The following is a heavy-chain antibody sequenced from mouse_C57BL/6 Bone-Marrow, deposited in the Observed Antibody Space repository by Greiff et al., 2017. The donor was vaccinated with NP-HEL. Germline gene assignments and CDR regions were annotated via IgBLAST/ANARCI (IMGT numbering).Heavy chain of an antibody. V-gene: IGHV1-54*01. J-gene: IGHJ3*01. D-gene: IGHD2-9*01. Sequence: VQLQESGAELVRPGTSVKVSCKASGYAFTNYLIEWVKQRPGQGLEWIGVINPGSGGTNYNEKFKGKATLTADKSSSTAYMQLSSLTSEDSAVYFCARSLRWFFAYWGRGTLVTVSA. CDR3: ARSLRWFFAY. CDR2: INPGSGGT. CDR1: GYAFTNYL.